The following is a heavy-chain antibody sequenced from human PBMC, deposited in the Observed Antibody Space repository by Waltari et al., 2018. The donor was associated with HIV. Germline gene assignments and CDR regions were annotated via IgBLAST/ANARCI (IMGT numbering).Heavy chain of an antibody. Sequence: QVQLVQSGAEVKKPGASVKVSCTASGYAFAPYDVTWVRQATGQGPEWMGWMSPNSGNTVYAQEFQGRVTMTRDTSISTVYMELSSLTSEDTAVYYCARGGSASMDVWGQGTTVTVSS. J-gene: IGHJ6*02. CDR3: ARGGSASMDV. CDR2: MSPNSGNT. CDR1: GYAFAPYD. V-gene: IGHV1-8*01.